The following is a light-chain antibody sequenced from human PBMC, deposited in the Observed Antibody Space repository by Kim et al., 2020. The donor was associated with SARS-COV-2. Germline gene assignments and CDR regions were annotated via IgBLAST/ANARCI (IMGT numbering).Light chain of an antibody. J-gene: IGLJ3*02. Sequence: RVTIPCTGSSSNIGAGYDVHWYQHLLGTAPKLLIYGDSNRPSGVPDRVSGSKSGTSASLAITGLQADDEADYYCQAYDSSLSGWVFGGGTQLTVL. CDR2: GDS. CDR1: SSNIGAGYD. CDR3: QAYDSSLSGWV. V-gene: IGLV1-40*01.